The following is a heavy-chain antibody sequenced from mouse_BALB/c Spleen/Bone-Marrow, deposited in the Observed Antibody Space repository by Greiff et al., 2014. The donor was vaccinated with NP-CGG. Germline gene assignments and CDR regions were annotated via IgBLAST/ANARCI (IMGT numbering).Heavy chain of an antibody. CDR3: ARYDYDVGYFDY. D-gene: IGHD2-4*01. J-gene: IGHJ2*01. CDR1: GYSITSDYA. Sequence: ESGPGLVKPSQSLSLTCTVTGYSITSDYAWNWIRQLPGNKLEWMGYISYSGSTSYNPSLKSRISITRDTSKNQFFLQLNSVTTEDTATYYCARYDYDVGYFDYWGQGTTLTVSS. CDR2: ISYSGST. V-gene: IGHV3-2*02.